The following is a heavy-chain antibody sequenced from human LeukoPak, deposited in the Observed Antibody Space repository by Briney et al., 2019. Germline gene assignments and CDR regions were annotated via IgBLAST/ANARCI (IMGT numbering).Heavy chain of an antibody. V-gene: IGHV1-69*01. CDR2: IIPIFGTA. CDR3: AGGGNPPRGLGDYYYGMDV. D-gene: IGHD1-14*01. J-gene: IGHJ6*02. Sequence: GASVKVSCKASGGTFSSYAISWVRQAPGQGLEWMGGIIPIFGTANYAQKFQGRVTITADESTSTAYMELSSLRSEDTAVYYCAGGGNPPRGLGDYYYGMDVWGQGTTVTVSS. CDR1: GGTFSSYA.